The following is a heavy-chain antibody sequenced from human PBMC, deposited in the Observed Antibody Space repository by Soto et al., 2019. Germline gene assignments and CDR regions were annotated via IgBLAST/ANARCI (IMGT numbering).Heavy chain of an antibody. J-gene: IGHJ5*02. CDR1: GFTFSSYS. V-gene: IGHV3-21*01. D-gene: IGHD2-15*01. CDR2: ISSSSTYI. Sequence: EVHLVESGGGLVKPGGSLRLSCAASGFTFSSYSMNWVRQAPGKGLEWVSSISSSSTYIYYADSVKGRFTISRDNAKNSLYLQMNSLRAEDTALYYCAVIGVVAATHWFDPWGQGTLVTVSS. CDR3: AVIGVVAATHWFDP.